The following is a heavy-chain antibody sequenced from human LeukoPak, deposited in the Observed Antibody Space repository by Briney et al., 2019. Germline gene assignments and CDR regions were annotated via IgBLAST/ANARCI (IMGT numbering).Heavy chain of an antibody. D-gene: IGHD6-19*01. Sequence: ASVKVSCKASGSTFTSYGVSWVRQAPGPGLEWRGWISAYNGNTTSAQKLPARVTMTTDTSTSTAYMELRSLRSDDAAEYYCARDGRSAVAGTYWGLDLQIPQADYWGQGTLVTVSS. CDR3: ARDGRSAVAGTYWGLDLQIPQADY. V-gene: IGHV1-18*01. J-gene: IGHJ4*02. CDR2: ISAYNGNT. CDR1: GSTFTSYG.